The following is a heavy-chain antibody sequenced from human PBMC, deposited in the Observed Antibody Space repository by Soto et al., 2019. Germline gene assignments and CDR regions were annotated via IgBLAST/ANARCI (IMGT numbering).Heavy chain of an antibody. D-gene: IGHD1-1*01. CDR3: SRGIDAYKGGRT. J-gene: IGHJ5*02. CDR2: IHPSGST. Sequence: NPSETLSLTCAVFDESLSDYYYTWTRQPPGKGLEWIGEIHPSGSTHYNPSLTTRVTLSQDTSKKHFSLTLLSVTAADTAVYYCSRGIDAYKGGRTWGQGTLVTVSS. CDR1: DESLSDYY. V-gene: IGHV4-34*01.